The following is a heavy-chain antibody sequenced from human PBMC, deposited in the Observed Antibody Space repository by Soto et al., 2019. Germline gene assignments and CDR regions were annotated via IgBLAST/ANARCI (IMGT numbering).Heavy chain of an antibody. J-gene: IGHJ3*02. CDR1: GFTFSDYY. V-gene: IGHV3-11*01. D-gene: IGHD3-9*01. CDR3: ARSQLRYFDWLPPRAFDI. Sequence: QVQLVESGGGLVKPGGSLRLSCAASGFTFSDYYMSWIRQAPGKGLEWVSYISSSGSTIYYADSVKGRFTISRDNAKNSLYLQMNSLRAEDTAVYYCARSQLRYFDWLPPRAFDIWGQGTMVTVSS. CDR2: ISSSGSTI.